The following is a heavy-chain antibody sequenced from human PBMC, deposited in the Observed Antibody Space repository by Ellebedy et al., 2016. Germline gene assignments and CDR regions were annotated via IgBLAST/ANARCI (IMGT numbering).Heavy chain of an antibody. CDR3: ARDSRVTFGGLIVYFDF. CDR2: INPSGGRT. V-gene: IGHV1-46*01. CDR1: GYTFSSYG. Sequence: ASVKVSCKASGYTFSSYGISWVRQAPGQGLEWMGVINPSGGRTSYAQKLQGRVTTTRDTSTSTAYMELRSLRSDDTAVYYCARDSRVTFGGLIVYFDFWGQGTLVTVSS. D-gene: IGHD3-16*02. J-gene: IGHJ4*02.